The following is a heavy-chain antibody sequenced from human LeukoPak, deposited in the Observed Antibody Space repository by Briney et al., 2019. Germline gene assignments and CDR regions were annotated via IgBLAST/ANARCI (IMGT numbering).Heavy chain of an antibody. D-gene: IGHD3-9*01. Sequence: PGGSLRLSCAASGFTFSSYGMHWVRQAPGKGPEWVAVISYDGSNKYYADSVKGRFTISRDNSKNTLYLQMNSLRAEDTAVYYCAKLRILRYFDWPMEPDAFDIWGQGTMVTVSS. CDR2: ISYDGSNK. V-gene: IGHV3-30*18. J-gene: IGHJ3*02. CDR3: AKLRILRYFDWPMEPDAFDI. CDR1: GFTFSSYG.